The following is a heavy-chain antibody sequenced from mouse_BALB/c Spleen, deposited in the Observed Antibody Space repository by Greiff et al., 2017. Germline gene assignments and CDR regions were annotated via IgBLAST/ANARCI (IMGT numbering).Heavy chain of an antibody. Sequence: QVQLQQSGAELVRPGTSVKVSCKASGYAFTNYLIEWVKQRPGQGLEWIGVINPGSGGTNYNEKFKGKATLTADKSSSTAYMQLSSLTSDDSAVYFCARSTTDPYYYAMDDWGQGTSVTVSS. J-gene: IGHJ4*01. V-gene: IGHV1-54*01. CDR2: INPGSGGT. CDR3: ARSTTDPYYYAMDD. CDR1: GYAFTNYL. D-gene: IGHD1-1*01.